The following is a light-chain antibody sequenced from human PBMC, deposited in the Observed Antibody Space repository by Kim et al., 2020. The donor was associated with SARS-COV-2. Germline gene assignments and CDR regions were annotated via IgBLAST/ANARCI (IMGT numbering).Light chain of an antibody. V-gene: IGLV1-44*01. J-gene: IGLJ3*02. CDR1: TSNIGLNP. CDR2: TNN. CDR3: AVWDDSLNGRWV. Sequence: QSVLTQPPSASGTPGQRVTISCSGNTSNIGLNPLTWYRQVPGTAPKLLIHTNNRRASGVPDRISGSISDTSASLTISGLQSEDEADYYCAVWDDSLNGRWVFGGGTKLTVL.